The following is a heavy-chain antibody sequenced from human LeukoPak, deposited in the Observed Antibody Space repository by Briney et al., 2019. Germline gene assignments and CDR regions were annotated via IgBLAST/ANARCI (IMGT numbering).Heavy chain of an antibody. CDR1: GFTFSNYW. CDR2: IKQDGSEK. Sequence: GGSLRLSCATSGFTFSNYWMSWVRQAPGKGLEWVANIKQDGSEKHYVDSVKGRFIISKDNAKNSLDLQMNSLRAEDTAVYYCARMWWPHYVDVWGKGTTVTVSS. V-gene: IGHV3-7*01. D-gene: IGHD2-21*01. CDR3: ARMWWPHYVDV. J-gene: IGHJ6*03.